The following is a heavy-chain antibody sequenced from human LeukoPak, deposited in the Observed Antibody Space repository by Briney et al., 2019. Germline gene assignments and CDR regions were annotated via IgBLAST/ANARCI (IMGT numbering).Heavy chain of an antibody. D-gene: IGHD6-19*01. J-gene: IGHJ4*02. V-gene: IGHV3-64*01. Sequence: GGSLRLSCAASGFTFSSYGMHWVRQALGKGLEYVSAISSNGGSTYYANSVKGRFTISRDNSKNTLYLQMGSLRAEDMAVYYCARSKIAVTDPGGFDYWGQGTLVTVSS. CDR3: ARSKIAVTDPGGFDY. CDR2: ISSNGGST. CDR1: GFTFSSYG.